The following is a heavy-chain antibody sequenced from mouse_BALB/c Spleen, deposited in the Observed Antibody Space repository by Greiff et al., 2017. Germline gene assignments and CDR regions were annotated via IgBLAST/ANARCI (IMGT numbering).Heavy chain of an antibody. CDR3: AREYYGKGNYYAMDY. J-gene: IGHJ4*01. D-gene: IGHD1-1*02. V-gene: IGHV5-4*02. CDR1: GFTFSDYY. Sequence: EVKLVESGGGLVKPGGSLKLSCAASGFTFSDYYMYWVRQTPEKRLEWVATISDGGSYTYYPDSVKGRFTISRDNAKNNLYLQMSSLKSEDTAMYYCAREYYGKGNYYAMDYWGQGTSVTVSS. CDR2: ISDGGSYT.